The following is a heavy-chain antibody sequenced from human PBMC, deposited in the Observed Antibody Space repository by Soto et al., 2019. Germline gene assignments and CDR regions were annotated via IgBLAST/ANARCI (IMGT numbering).Heavy chain of an antibody. D-gene: IGHD5-12*01. CDR1: GGSISSSSYY. CDR3: ARGLGGYSDYRHWFDP. V-gene: IGHV4-39*01. CDR2: IYYSGST. Sequence: PSETLSLTCTVSGGSISSSSYYWGWIRQTPGKGLEWIGSIYYSGSTYYNPSLKSRVTISVDTSKNQFSLKLSSVTAADTAVYYCARGLGGYSDYRHWFDPWGQGTLVTVSS. J-gene: IGHJ5*02.